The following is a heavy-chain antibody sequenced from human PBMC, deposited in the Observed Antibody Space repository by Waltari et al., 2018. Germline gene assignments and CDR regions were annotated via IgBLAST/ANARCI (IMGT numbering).Heavy chain of an antibody. J-gene: IGHJ3*02. CDR2: IYPGDSDT. CDR3: ARLREAVDDAFDI. CDR1: GYSFNSYW. Sequence: EVQLVQSGAEVKKPGESLKISCKGSGYSFNSYWIGWVLQMPGKGLEWMGIIYPGDSDTRYSPSIQGQVTISADKSISTAYLQWSSLKASDTAMYYCARLREAVDDAFDIWGQGTMVTVSS. D-gene: IGHD6-19*01. V-gene: IGHV5-51*01.